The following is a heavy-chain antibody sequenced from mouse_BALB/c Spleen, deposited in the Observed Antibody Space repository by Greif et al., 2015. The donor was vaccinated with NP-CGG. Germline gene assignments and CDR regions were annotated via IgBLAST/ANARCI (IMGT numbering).Heavy chain of an antibody. CDR3: ARWDWYFDV. V-gene: IGHV14-3*02. CDR2: IDPANGNT. J-gene: IGHJ1*01. Sequence: VQLQQSGAELVKPGASVKLSRTASGFNIKDTYMHWVKQRPEQGLEWIGRIDPANGNTKCDPKFQGKATITADTSSNTAYLQLSSLTSEDTAVYYCARWDWYFDVWGAGTTVTVSS. CDR1: GFNIKDTY.